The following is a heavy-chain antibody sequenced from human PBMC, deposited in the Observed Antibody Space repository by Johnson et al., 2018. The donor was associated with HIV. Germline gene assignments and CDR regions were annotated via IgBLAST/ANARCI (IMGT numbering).Heavy chain of an antibody. D-gene: IGHD6-19*01. CDR3: ARAFLHSSGWGPALPDAFDI. CDR1: GLTVSSNY. Sequence: EVQLVESGGGLVQPGGSLRLSCAASGLTVSSNYMSWVRQAPGKGLEWVSFIYSGGTTYYADSVKGRFTISRANSKNTLYLQMNSLRAEDTAVYYCARAFLHSSGWGPALPDAFDIWGQGTMVTVSS. V-gene: IGHV3-66*01. J-gene: IGHJ3*02. CDR2: IYSGGTT.